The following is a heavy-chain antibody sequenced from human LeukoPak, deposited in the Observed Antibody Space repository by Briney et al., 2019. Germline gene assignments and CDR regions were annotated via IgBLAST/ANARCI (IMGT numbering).Heavy chain of an antibody. CDR1: GGSISSYY. J-gene: IGHJ4*02. CDR2: IHYSGST. V-gene: IGHV4-59*01. CDR3: VRTERREHSYGYVDFDY. Sequence: SETLSLTCTVSGGSISSYYWSWIRQPPGKGLEWIGYIHYSGSTIYNPSLKSRVTISVDTSKNQFSLKLSSVTAADTAVYYCVRTERREHSYGYVDFDYWGQGTLVTVSS. D-gene: IGHD5-18*01.